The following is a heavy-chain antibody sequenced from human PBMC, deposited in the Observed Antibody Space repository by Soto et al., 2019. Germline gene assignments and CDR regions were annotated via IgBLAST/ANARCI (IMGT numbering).Heavy chain of an antibody. CDR1: GGTFSSYS. CDR3: ARYGGSHSGGIDY. Sequence: QVQLVQSGAEVKKPGSSVKVSCKASGGTFSSYSINWVRQAPGQGLEWMGGIIPIFGTANYAQKFQGRVTITADEYTSTAYMELSSLRSEDTAVYFCARYGGSHSGGIDYWGQGTLVTVSS. D-gene: IGHD1-26*01. CDR2: IIPIFGTA. V-gene: IGHV1-69*01. J-gene: IGHJ4*02.